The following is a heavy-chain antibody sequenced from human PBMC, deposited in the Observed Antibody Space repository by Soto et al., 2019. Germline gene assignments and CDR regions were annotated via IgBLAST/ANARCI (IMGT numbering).Heavy chain of an antibody. Sequence: SETLSLTCTVSGGSISSYYWSWIRQPPGKGLEWIGYIYYSGSTNYNPSLKSRVTISVDPSKNQFSLKLSSVTAADTAVYYCARHQNYYDSGFDPWGQGTLVTVSS. CDR2: IYYSGST. CDR1: GGSISSYY. V-gene: IGHV4-59*08. D-gene: IGHD3-22*01. CDR3: ARHQNYYDSGFDP. J-gene: IGHJ5*02.